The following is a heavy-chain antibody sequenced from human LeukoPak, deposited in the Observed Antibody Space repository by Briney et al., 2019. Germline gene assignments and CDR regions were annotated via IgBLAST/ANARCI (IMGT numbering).Heavy chain of an antibody. J-gene: IGHJ4*02. CDR1: GYTFTGYY. D-gene: IGHD6-19*01. CDR2: INPNSGDT. Sequence: VASVKVSCKASGYTFTGYYMHWVRQAPGQGLEWMGWINPNSGDTNYAQKFQGRVTVTRDTSISTAYMELSWLRSGDTAVYYCARVGSSGWYVHPTLDYWGQGTLVTVSS. V-gene: IGHV1-2*02. CDR3: ARVGSSGWYVHPTLDY.